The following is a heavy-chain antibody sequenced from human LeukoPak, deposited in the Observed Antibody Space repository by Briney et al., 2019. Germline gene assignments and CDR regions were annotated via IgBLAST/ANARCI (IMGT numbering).Heavy chain of an antibody. Sequence: ASVKVSCKASGYIFAKYAIHWVRQAPGQRLEWMGWISAYNGNTNYAQKLQGRVTMTTDTSTSTAYMELRSLRSDDTAVYYCARFSNDYGDYRSFGYYYGMDVWGQGTTVTVSS. CDR2: ISAYNGNT. CDR3: ARFSNDYGDYRSFGYYYGMDV. CDR1: GYIFAKYA. V-gene: IGHV1-18*04. D-gene: IGHD4-17*01. J-gene: IGHJ6*02.